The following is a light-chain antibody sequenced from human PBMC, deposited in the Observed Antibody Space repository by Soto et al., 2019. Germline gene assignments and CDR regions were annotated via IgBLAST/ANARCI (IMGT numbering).Light chain of an antibody. Sequence: IVLTQSPGTLSLSPGDRATLSCRASQSVSSNYLGWYQQNPXXAPRLLLYGASSRAIGIPDRFSGSGSGTDFTLTISRLEPEDFAVYYCQQYDTSPPLTFGGGTKVEIK. CDR3: QQYDTSPPLT. CDR1: QSVSSNY. J-gene: IGKJ4*01. V-gene: IGKV3-20*01. CDR2: GAS.